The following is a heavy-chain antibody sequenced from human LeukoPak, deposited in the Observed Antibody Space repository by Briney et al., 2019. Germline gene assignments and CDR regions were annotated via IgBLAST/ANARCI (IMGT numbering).Heavy chain of an antibody. D-gene: IGHD3-22*01. J-gene: IGHJ4*02. CDR3: AKGSYYDSSGSFYFDY. CDR2: ISGSSDNT. V-gene: IGHV3-23*01. CDR1: GFTFSSYA. Sequence: AGGSLRLSCAASGFTFSSYAMSWVRQAPGKGLEWVSGISGSSDNTYYADSVKGRFTISRDNSKNTLYVQVNSLGTEDTAAYYCAKGSYYDSSGSFYFDYWGQGTLVTVSS.